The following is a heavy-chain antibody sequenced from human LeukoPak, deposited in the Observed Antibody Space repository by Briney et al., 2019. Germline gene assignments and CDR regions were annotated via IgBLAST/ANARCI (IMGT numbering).Heavy chain of an antibody. CDR3: ARGDGAGYSYGYYYYMDV. CDR2: ISAYNGNT. CDR1: GYIFTSYG. J-gene: IGHJ6*03. V-gene: IGHV1-18*01. D-gene: IGHD5-18*01. Sequence: GESLKISCKGSGYIFTSYGISWVRQAPGQGLEWMGWISAYNGNTNYAQKLQGRVTMTTDTSTSTAYMELSSLRSEDTAVYYCARGDGAGYSYGYYYYMDVWGKGTTVTISS.